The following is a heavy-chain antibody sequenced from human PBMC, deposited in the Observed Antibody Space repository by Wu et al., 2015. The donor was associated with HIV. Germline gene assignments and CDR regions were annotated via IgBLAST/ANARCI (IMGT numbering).Heavy chain of an antibody. Sequence: QVHLVQSGAEVKKPGSSVKISCKASGNTFNAINWMRQAPGRGLEWMGGIIPLFGTRDYAQIFQGRLTITTDESTSTAYMSLSGLRSEDTAVYYCAREGEEKNSDRSGYYAYLQIWGQGSQVTVSS. J-gene: IGHJ1*01. CDR2: IIPLFGTR. CDR1: GNTFNA. CDR3: AREGEEKNSDRSGYYAYLQI. D-gene: IGHD3-22*01. V-gene: IGHV1-69*05.